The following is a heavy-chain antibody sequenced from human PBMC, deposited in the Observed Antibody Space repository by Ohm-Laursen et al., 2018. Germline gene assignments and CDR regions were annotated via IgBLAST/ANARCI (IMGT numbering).Heavy chain of an antibody. D-gene: IGHD6-13*01. Sequence: ASVKVSCKASGYTFTSYYMHWVRQAPGQGLEWMGIINPSGGSTSYAQKFQGRVTMTRDTSTSTVYMELSSLRPEDTAVYYCARGGRRGSSWYRNYGMDVWGQGTTVTVSS. CDR2: INPSGGST. CDR1: GYTFTSYY. CDR3: ARGGRRGSSWYRNYGMDV. J-gene: IGHJ6*02. V-gene: IGHV1-46*01.